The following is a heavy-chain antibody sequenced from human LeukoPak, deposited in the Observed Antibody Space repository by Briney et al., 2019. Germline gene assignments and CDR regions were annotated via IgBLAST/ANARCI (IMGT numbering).Heavy chain of an antibody. D-gene: IGHD1-14*01. Sequence: SETLSLTCTVSGGSISSYYWSWIRQSPVKGLEWIGYIFPSGSAFYNPSLESRVAISQDTSENQFSLRLSSVTAADTAVYYCARRNHYFYYMDVWGKGTTVTVSS. CDR1: GGSISSYY. CDR2: IFPSGSA. J-gene: IGHJ6*03. V-gene: IGHV4-4*09. CDR3: ARRNHYFYYMDV.